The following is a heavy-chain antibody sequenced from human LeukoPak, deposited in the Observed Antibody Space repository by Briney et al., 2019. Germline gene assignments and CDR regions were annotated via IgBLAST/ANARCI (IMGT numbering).Heavy chain of an antibody. J-gene: IGHJ4*02. Sequence: GGSLRLSCAASGFTFSSYGMHWVRQAPGKGLEGVAVISYDGSNKYYADSVKGRFTISRDNSKNTLYLQMNSLRAEDTAVYYCAKSFTPYCSGGSCYPAIDYWGQGTLVTVSS. CDR2: ISYDGSNK. D-gene: IGHD2-15*01. CDR3: AKSFTPYCSGGSCYPAIDY. V-gene: IGHV3-30*18. CDR1: GFTFSSYG.